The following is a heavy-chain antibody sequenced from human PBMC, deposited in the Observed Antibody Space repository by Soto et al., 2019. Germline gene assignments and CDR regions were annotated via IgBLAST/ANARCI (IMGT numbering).Heavy chain of an antibody. CDR3: ARTLYGDNVDY. D-gene: IGHD4-17*01. J-gene: IGHJ4*02. CDR1: GSPFTSFV. V-gene: IGHV1-8*01. CDR2: MNPNSGNT. Sequence: QVQLVQSGAEVKKPGASVKVSCKASGSPFTSFVINWLRKATGQGLEWMGWMNPNSGNTGYAQKFQGRVTMTRNTSISTAYMELSSLRSEDTAVYYCARTLYGDNVDYWGQGTLVTVSS.